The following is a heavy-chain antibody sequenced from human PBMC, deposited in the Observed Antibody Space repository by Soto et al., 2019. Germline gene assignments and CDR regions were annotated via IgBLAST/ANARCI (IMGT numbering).Heavy chain of an antibody. Sequence: PGGALRLSCAASGLTVSHSYMSWVRQAPGKGLEWVSAIYSGGTTYYADSVRGRFTISRDDSKNTVYLQINSLRAEDTAVYYCANSPSAPEYFAHWGQGTLVTVSS. CDR3: ANSPSAPEYFAH. D-gene: IGHD1-26*01. J-gene: IGHJ4*02. V-gene: IGHV3-53*01. CDR2: IYSGGTT. CDR1: GLTVSHSY.